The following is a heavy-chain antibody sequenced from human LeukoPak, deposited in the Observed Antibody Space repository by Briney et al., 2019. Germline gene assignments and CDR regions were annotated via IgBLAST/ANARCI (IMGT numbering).Heavy chain of an antibody. CDR2: INPNSGGT. J-gene: IGHJ6*03. CDR1: GYTFTGYY. V-gene: IGHV1-2*02. Sequence: GASVKVSCKASGYTFTGYYMHWVRQAPGQGLEWMGWINPNSGGTNYAQKFQGRVTMTRDTSISTAYMELSRLRSDDTAVYYCARGASGFWSGYYPYYYYYMDVWGKGTTVTVPS. CDR3: ARGASGFWSGYYPYYYYYMDV. D-gene: IGHD3-3*01.